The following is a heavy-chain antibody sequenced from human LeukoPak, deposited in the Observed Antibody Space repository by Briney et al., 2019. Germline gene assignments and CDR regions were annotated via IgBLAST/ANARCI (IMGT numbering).Heavy chain of an antibody. CDR3: ARGSSSGGSCDY. V-gene: IGHV3-13*01. CDR2: IGTPGDT. CDR1: GFTINNYD. Sequence: GGSLRLSCAASGFTINNYDMHWVRQGSGKGLEWVSAIGTPGDTYYTDSVRGRFTISRDNAKNSLYLQMNSLRAEDTAVYYCARGSSSGGSCDYWGQGTLVTVS. D-gene: IGHD2-15*01. J-gene: IGHJ4*02.